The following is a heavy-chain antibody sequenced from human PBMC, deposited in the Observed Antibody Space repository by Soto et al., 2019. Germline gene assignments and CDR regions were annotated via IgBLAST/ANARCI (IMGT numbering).Heavy chain of an antibody. D-gene: IGHD6-13*01. CDR3: AREGLSDVHSSSWSLLYYYYGMDV. Sequence: ASVKVSCKASGYTFTSYGISWVRQAPGQGLEWMGWISAYNGNTNYAQKLQGRVTMTTDTSTSTAYMELRSLRSDDTAVYYCAREGLSDVHSSSWSLLYYYYGMDVWG. CDR1: GYTFTSYG. CDR2: ISAYNGNT. V-gene: IGHV1-18*04. J-gene: IGHJ6*02.